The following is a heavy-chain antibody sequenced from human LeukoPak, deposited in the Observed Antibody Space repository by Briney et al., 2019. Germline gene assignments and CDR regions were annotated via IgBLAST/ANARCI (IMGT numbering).Heavy chain of an antibody. Sequence: GGSLRLSCAASGFTFNTYSMNWVRQAPGRGLEWVSSISSGSSYIYYADSVKGRFTISRDNAKNSLYLQMNSLRAEDTAVYYCARDYYGSGSYFVEVDYWGQGTLVTVSS. CDR3: ARDYYGSGSYFVEVDY. V-gene: IGHV3-21*01. J-gene: IGHJ4*02. CDR1: GFTFNTYS. D-gene: IGHD3-10*01. CDR2: ISSGSSYI.